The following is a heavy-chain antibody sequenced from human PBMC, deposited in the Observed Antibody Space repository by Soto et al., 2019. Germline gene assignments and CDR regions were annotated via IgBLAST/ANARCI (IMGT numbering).Heavy chain of an antibody. CDR1: GFTFSSYS. CDR2: ISSSSSYI. CDR3: ARDRSYGGFDY. J-gene: IGHJ4*02. Sequence: GGSRRLSCAASGFTFSSYSMNWVRQAQGKGLEWVSSISSSSSYIYYAASVKGRFTISRYNAKNSLYLQMNSLRADDTAVYYCARDRSYGGFDYWGQGTLVTVSS. V-gene: IGHV3-21*01. D-gene: IGHD4-17*01.